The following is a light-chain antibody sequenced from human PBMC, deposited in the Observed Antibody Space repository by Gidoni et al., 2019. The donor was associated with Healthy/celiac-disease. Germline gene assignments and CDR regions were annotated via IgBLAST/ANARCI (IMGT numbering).Light chain of an antibody. CDR1: SSDVGVYNY. J-gene: IGLJ2*01. Sequence: QSALTQPPSASGSPGQSVTISCTGTSSDVGVYNYVSWYQPHPGKATKLMIYEVSKRPTGVPDRFSGSKSGNTASLTVSGLQAEDEADDYCSSYAGSNTPVVFGGGTKLTVL. CDR2: EVS. V-gene: IGLV2-8*01. CDR3: SSYAGSNTPVV.